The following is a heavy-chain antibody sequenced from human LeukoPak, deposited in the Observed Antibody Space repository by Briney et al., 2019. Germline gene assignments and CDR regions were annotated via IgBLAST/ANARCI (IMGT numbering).Heavy chain of an antibody. V-gene: IGHV4-59*01. CDR2: IYYRGNT. J-gene: IGHJ4*02. Sequence: SETLSLTCTVSGVSINTYYWSWVRQPPGKGLEWIGYIYYRGNTKYNPSLKSRITISIDTSKNEFSLNLSSVTAADTAVYYCARGGGRRYSYGYSRFDYWGQGTLVTVSS. CDR1: GVSINTYY. D-gene: IGHD5-18*01. CDR3: ARGGGRRYSYGYSRFDY.